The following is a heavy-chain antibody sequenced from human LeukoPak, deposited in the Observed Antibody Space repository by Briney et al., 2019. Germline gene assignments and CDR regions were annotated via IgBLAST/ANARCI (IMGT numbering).Heavy chain of an antibody. CDR2: ISGSGSST. CDR1: GFTFTNYA. V-gene: IGHV3-23*01. D-gene: IGHD3-10*01. J-gene: IGHJ4*02. Sequence: GGSLRLSCAASGFTFTNYAMSWVRQTPGKGLEWVSAISGSGSSTYYADSVKGRFTISRDNSKNTLYLQMNSLRAEDTAVYYCAKGSIWFGELLDYWGQGTPVTVSS. CDR3: AKGSIWFGELLDY.